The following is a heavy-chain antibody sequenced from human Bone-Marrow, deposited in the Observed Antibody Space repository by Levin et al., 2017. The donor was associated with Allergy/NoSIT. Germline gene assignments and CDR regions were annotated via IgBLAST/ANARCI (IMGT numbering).Heavy chain of an antibody. CDR3: ASLRWYFDV. J-gene: IGHJ2*01. V-gene: IGHV4-39*01. Sequence: LSQTLSLTCTVSGGSLSSSSYYWGWIRQPPGKGLEWIGSVYYSGSTYYNPSLKSRVTISVDTSKNQFSLKLRSVTGADTAVYYCASLRWYFDVWGRGTLVTVSS. CDR1: GGSLSSSSYY. CDR2: VYYSGST.